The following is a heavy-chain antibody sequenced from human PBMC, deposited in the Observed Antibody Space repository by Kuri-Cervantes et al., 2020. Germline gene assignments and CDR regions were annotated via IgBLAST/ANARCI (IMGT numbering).Heavy chain of an antibody. CDR3: ARDLRRYYGSGNFDY. CDR1: GYTFTSYY. J-gene: IGHJ4*02. CDR2: INPSGGST. Sequence: SVKFSCKASGYTFTSYYMHWVRQAPGQGLEWMGIINPSGGSTSYAQKFQGRVTITRDTSASTAYMELSSLRSEDTAVYYCARDLRRYYGSGNFDYWGQGTLVTVSS. D-gene: IGHD3-10*01. V-gene: IGHV1-46*01.